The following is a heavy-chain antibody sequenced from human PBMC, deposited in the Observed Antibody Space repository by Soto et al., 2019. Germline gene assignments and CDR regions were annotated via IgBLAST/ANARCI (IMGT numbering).Heavy chain of an antibody. CDR2: IYPGDSDT. CDR1: GYSFTTYW. V-gene: IGHV5-51*01. D-gene: IGHD1-7*01. CDR3: ARIGWNYGYYYGIDV. J-gene: IGHJ6*02. Sequence: PGASLKISCKGSGYSFTTYWIGWVRKMPGKGLEWMGIIYPGDSDTRYSPSFQGQVTISADKSISSAYLQWSSLKASDTAMYYWARIGWNYGYYYGIDVWGQGTTVTVSS.